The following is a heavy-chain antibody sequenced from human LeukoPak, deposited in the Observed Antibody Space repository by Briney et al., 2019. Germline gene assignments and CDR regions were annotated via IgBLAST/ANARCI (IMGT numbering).Heavy chain of an antibody. CDR1: GGTFISYA. CDR3: ARDRTRRWLQQDGFDI. CDR2: IIPFFGTA. J-gene: IGHJ3*02. Sequence: SVKVSCKASGGTFISYAISWVRQAPGQGLEWMGGIIPFFGTADYAQKFQDRVTITADESTSTAYMDVSSLRSEDSAVYYCARDRTRRWLQQDGFDIWGQGTMVTVSS. D-gene: IGHD5-24*01. V-gene: IGHV1-69*13.